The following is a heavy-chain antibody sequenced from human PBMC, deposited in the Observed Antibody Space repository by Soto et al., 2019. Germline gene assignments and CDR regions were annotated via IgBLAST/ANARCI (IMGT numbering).Heavy chain of an antibody. CDR2: IYYSGST. CDR3: ARDVLRYFDWLSYRDY. CDR1: GGSISSSSYY. J-gene: IGHJ4*02. Sequence: SETLSLTCTVSGGSISSSSYYLSWIRQPPGKGLEWIGSIYYSGSTYYNPSLKSRVTISVDTSKNQFSLKLSSVTAADTAVYYCARDVLRYFDWLSYRDYWGQGTLVTVSS. D-gene: IGHD3-9*01. V-gene: IGHV4-39*01.